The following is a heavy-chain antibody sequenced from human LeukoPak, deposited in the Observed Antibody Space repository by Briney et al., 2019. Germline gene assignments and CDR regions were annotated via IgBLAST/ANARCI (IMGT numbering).Heavy chain of an antibody. CDR3: AKVPRGSGRMSYWYYYYMDV. Sequence: GGSLRLSCAASGFTFDDYAMHWVRQAPGKGLEWVSLISGDGGSTYYADSVKGRFTISRDNSKNSLYLQMNSLRTEDTALCYCAKVPRGSGRMSYWYYYYMDVWGKGTTVTVSS. CDR2: ISGDGGST. CDR1: GFTFDDYA. V-gene: IGHV3-43*02. D-gene: IGHD2-15*01. J-gene: IGHJ6*03.